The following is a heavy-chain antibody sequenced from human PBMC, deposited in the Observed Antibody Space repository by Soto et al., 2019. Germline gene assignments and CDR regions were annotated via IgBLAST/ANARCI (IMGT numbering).Heavy chain of an antibody. D-gene: IGHD4-17*01. V-gene: IGHV4-34*01. Sequence: SETLSLTCAVYGGSFSGYYWSWIRQPPWKGLEWIGEINHSGSTNYNPSLKSRVTISVDTSKNQFSLKLSSVTAAETAVYYCACAHSTVTSLYYFDYWGQGTLVTVSS. CDR3: ACAHSTVTSLYYFDY. CDR1: GGSFSGYY. CDR2: INHSGST. J-gene: IGHJ4*02.